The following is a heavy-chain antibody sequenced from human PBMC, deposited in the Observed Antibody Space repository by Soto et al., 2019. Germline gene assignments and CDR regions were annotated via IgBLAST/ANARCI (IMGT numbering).Heavy chain of an antibody. CDR3: AKRSPSGTYYFDY. J-gene: IGHJ4*02. CDR2: IGIRTGDL. Sequence: GGSLRLSCAASGFTFTSYAMTWVRQGPGKGLEWVSSIGIRTGDLLYADSVKGRFTISRDNSINTLYLQMNSLRTEDTAIYYCAKRSPSGTYYFDYWGQGTLVTVSS. D-gene: IGHD1-26*01. CDR1: GFTFTSYA. V-gene: IGHV3-23*01.